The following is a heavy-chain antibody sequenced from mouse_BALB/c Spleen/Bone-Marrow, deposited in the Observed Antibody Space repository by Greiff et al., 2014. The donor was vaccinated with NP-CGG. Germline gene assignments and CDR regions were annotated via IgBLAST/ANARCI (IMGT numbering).Heavy chain of an antibody. CDR3: ARLGDY. Sequence: VQLQQSGAELAKPGASVKMSCKASGYTFTSYWMHWVKQRPGQGLEWIGYINPSTGYTEYNQKFKDKATLTADESPSTAYMQLSSLTSEDSAVYYCARLGDYWGQGTTLTVSS. J-gene: IGHJ2*01. CDR2: INPSTGYT. V-gene: IGHV1-7*01. CDR1: GYTFTSYW.